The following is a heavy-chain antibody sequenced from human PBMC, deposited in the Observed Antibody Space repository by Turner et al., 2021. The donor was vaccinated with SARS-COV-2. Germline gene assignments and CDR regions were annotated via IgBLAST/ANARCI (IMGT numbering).Heavy chain of an antibody. J-gene: IGHJ6*02. CDR2: ISTIIRTT. CDR1: GFTFSTYS. V-gene: IGHV3-48*02. D-gene: IGHD3-3*01. Sequence: EVQLVESGGGLVQPGRSLRLSCAASGFTFSTYSMNWVRQAPGKGLEWVSYISTIIRTTYYADSVKGRFTISRDNAKNSLYLQMNSLRDEDTAVYYCARGDDFWSGSYYYDMDVWGQGTTVTVSS. CDR3: ARGDDFWSGSYYYDMDV.